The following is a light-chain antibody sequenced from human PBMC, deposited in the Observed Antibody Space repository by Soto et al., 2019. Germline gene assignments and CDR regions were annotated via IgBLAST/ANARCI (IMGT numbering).Light chain of an antibody. CDR3: RQYGSSPYT. Sequence: EIVLTQSPGTLSLSPGERATLSCRASQSVSSSYLAWYQQKPGQAPRPLIYGASSRATGIPDRFSGSGSGTDFTLTISRLEPEDLAVYYCRQYGSSPYTFGQGTKLEIK. J-gene: IGKJ2*01. CDR1: QSVSSSY. V-gene: IGKV3-20*01. CDR2: GAS.